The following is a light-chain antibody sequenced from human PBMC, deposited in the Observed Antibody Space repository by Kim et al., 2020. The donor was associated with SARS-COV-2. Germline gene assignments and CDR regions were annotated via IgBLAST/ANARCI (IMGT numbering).Light chain of an antibody. CDR2: YDT. CDR1: RIGSKS. V-gene: IGLV3-21*04. J-gene: IGLJ2*01. CDR3: QVWDSSSDHRVV. Sequence: PGKTAKITCRGNRIGSKSVHWYQQKPGQAPVLVISYDTDRPSGIPERLSGSNSGNTATLTISRVEAGDEADYYCQVWDSSSDHRVVFGGGTKLTVL.